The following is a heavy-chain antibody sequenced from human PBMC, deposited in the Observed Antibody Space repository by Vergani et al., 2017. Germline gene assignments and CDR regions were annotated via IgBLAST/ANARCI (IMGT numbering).Heavy chain of an antibody. Sequence: EVQLLESGGGLVQPGGSLRLSCAASGFALSSYAMSWVRQAPGKGLEWVSAIRCSGGSTYNADSVKGRFTISRDNAKNTMYLQMNSLRAEDTAVYYCAKDRLEIGGATTIDYWGQGTLVTVSS. D-gene: IGHD1-26*01. J-gene: IGHJ4*02. V-gene: IGHV3-23*01. CDR3: AKDRLEIGGATTIDY. CDR1: GFALSSYA. CDR2: IRCSGGST.